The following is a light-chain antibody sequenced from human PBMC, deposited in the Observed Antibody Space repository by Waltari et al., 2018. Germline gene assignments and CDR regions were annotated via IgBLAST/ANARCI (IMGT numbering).Light chain of an antibody. J-gene: IGLJ1*01. CDR2: EVS. CDR3: SSYAGSNSHV. V-gene: IGLV2-8*01. CDR1: SSYLGGYNY. Sequence: QSALTQPPSASGSPGQSVTMSCTGTSSYLGGYNYVPWSQQQPGTVPKLLIYEVSERPSGVPHRFSGSKSGNTASLTVSGLQAEDEADYYCSSYAGSNSHVFGTGTRVTVL.